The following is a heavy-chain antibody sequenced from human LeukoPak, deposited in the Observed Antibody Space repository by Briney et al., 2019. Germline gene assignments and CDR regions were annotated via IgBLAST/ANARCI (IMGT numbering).Heavy chain of an antibody. D-gene: IGHD2-15*01. CDR3: AGGYCSGGSCYPFDP. V-gene: IGHV1-46*01. CDR2: INPSGGST. CDR1: GYTFTSYY. Sequence: ASVKVSCKASGYTFTSYYMHWVRQAPGQGLEWMGIINPSGGSTSYAQKFQGRVTMTRDTSTSTVYMELSSLRSEDTAVYYCAGGYCSGGSCYPFDPWGQGTLVTVSS. J-gene: IGHJ5*02.